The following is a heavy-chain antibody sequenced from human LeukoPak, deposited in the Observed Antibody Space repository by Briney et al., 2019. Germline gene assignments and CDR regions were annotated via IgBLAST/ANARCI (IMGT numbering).Heavy chain of an antibody. V-gene: IGHV3-11*01. D-gene: IGHD3-10*01. J-gene: IGHJ4*02. CDR3: ARGMGGDYGSGTFFDL. CDR2: ISSGGDTK. Sequence: GGSLRLSCAASAFVFSDYYMSWVRQAPGEGLEWVSYISSGGDTKHYADSVKGRFTISRDNAKNSLYVQMNNLGAEDTAVYYCARGMGGDYGSGTFFDLWGQGNMVTVSS. CDR1: AFVFSDYY.